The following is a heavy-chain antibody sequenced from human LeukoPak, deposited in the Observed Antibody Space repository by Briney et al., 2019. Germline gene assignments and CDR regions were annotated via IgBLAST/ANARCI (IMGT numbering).Heavy chain of an antibody. V-gene: IGHV3-30*18. CDR1: GFTFSSYG. D-gene: IGHD3-3*01. CDR3: AKDRSGYYDFWSGYYGTYGMDV. Sequence: GGSLRLSCAASGFTFSSYGMHWVRQAPGKGLEWVAVISYDGSNKYYADSVKGRFTISRDNSKNTLYLQMNSLRAEDTAVYYCAKDRSGYYDFWSGYYGTYGMDVWSQGTTVTVSS. J-gene: IGHJ6*02. CDR2: ISYDGSNK.